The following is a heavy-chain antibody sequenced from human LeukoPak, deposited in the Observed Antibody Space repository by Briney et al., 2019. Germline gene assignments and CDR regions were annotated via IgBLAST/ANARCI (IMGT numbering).Heavy chain of an antibody. CDR3: ARDRNLNGERWFDP. J-gene: IGHJ5*02. Sequence: PSETLSLTCTVSGGSISSYYWSWIRQPAGKGLEWIGRIYTSGSTNYNPSLKSRVTISVDTSKNQFSLKLTSVTAADTAIYYCARDRNLNGERWFDPWGQGILVTVSS. V-gene: IGHV4-4*07. CDR1: GGSISSYY. CDR2: IYTSGST. D-gene: IGHD4-17*01.